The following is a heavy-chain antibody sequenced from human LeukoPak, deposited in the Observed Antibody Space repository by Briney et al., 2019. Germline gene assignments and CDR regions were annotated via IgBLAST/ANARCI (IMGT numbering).Heavy chain of an antibody. D-gene: IGHD3-22*01. Sequence: SETLSLTCTVSGGSISSYYWSWIRQPPGKGLEWIGYIYYSGSTNYNPSLKSRVTISVDTSKNQSSLRLSSVTAADTAVYYCARDSSGYYDSSGLNYWGQGTLVTVSS. J-gene: IGHJ4*02. CDR3: ARDSSGYYDSSGLNY. CDR2: IYYSGST. CDR1: GGSISSYY. V-gene: IGHV4-59*01.